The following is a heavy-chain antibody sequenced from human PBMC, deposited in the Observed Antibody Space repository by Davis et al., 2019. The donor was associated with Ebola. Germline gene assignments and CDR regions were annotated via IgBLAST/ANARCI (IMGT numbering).Heavy chain of an antibody. D-gene: IGHD6-13*01. CDR3: ARDPGDSSSWYGTYYYYYGMDV. J-gene: IGHJ6*02. Sequence: GESLKISCAASGFTFSSYGMHWVRQAPGKGLEWVAVIWYDGSNKYYADSVKGRFTISRDNSKNTLYLQMNSLRAEDTAVYYCARDPGDSSSWYGTYYYYYGMDVWGQGTTVTVSS. V-gene: IGHV3-33*01. CDR2: IWYDGSNK. CDR1: GFTFSSYG.